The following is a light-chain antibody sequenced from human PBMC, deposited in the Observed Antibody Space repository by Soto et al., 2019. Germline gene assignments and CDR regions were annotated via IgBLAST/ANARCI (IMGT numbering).Light chain of an antibody. Sequence: EIVLTQSPGTLSFSPGERATLSFRASQNVDSNYLAWYQQKPGQAPRIIIFAASGRATGIPDRFSGSGSGTDFTLTISRLEPEDFAVYYCQQYGYLSWTFGQGTKVDIK. CDR2: AAS. CDR1: QNVDSNY. V-gene: IGKV3-20*01. J-gene: IGKJ1*01. CDR3: QQYGYLSWT.